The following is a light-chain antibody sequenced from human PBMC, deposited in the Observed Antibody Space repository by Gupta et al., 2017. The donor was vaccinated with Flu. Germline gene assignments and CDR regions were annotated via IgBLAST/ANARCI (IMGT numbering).Light chain of an antibody. Sequence: KSSQSVLYSYNNKNYLAWDQHRTGQPPKLIICWASTRESGVPDRFSGIGSGTDFTLTISSLQGKDVAVYYCQQYYSAPPCTFGQGTKVEIK. CDR2: WAS. J-gene: IGKJ1*01. V-gene: IGKV4-1*01. CDR1: QSVLYSYNNKNY. CDR3: QQYYSAPPCT.